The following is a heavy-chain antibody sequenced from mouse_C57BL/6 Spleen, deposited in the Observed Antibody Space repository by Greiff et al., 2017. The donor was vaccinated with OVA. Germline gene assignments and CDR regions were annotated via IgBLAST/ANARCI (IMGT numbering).Heavy chain of an antibody. CDR2: ISSGGSYT. Sequence: DVMLVESGGDLVKPGGSLKLSCAASGFTFSSYGMSWVRQTPDKRLEWVATISSGGSYTYYPDSVKGRFTISRDNAKNTLYLQMSSLKSEDTAMYYCARHSLGLDYWGQGTTLTVSS. D-gene: IGHD6-2*01. V-gene: IGHV5-6*02. CDR1: GFTFSSYG. CDR3: ARHSLGLDY. J-gene: IGHJ2*01.